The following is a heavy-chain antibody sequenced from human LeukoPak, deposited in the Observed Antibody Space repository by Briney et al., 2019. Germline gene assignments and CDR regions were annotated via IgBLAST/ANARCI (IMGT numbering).Heavy chain of an antibody. J-gene: IGHJ5*02. CDR2: IIPIFGTA. D-gene: IGHD4-23*01. CDR1: GGTFSSYA. V-gene: IGHV1-69*01. CDR3: ARVVVGNSRGGWFDP. Sequence: SVKVSCKASGGTFSSYAISWVRQAPGQGLEWMGGIIPIFGTANYAQKFQGRVTITADESTSTAYMELSSLRSEDTAVYYCARVVVGNSRGGWFDPWGQGTLVTVSS.